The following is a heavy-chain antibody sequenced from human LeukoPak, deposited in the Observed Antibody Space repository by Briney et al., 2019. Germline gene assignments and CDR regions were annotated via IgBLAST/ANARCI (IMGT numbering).Heavy chain of an antibody. CDR2: ISGGGGST. Sequence: GGSLRLSCAASGFTFSNYAMNWARQAPGKGLEWVSGISGGGGSTSYADFVKGRFTISRDNSKNTLFLQMNSLRAEDTAVYFCAKVPIVGATIGYFDFWGQGTLVTVSS. J-gene: IGHJ4*02. D-gene: IGHD1-26*01. CDR1: GFTFSNYA. V-gene: IGHV3-23*01. CDR3: AKVPIVGATIGYFDF.